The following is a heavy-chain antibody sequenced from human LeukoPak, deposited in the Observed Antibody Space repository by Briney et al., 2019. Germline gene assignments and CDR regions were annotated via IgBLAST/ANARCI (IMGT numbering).Heavy chain of an antibody. D-gene: IGHD6-19*01. V-gene: IGHV3-23*01. CDR1: GFTFISYA. J-gene: IGHJ4*02. CDR2: ISVSGGST. Sequence: PGGSLRLSCAASGFTFISYAMSWVRQPPGKGLEWVSAISVSGGSTYYPDSVKGRFTISRDNSKNTLYLQMNSLGAEDTAVYYCAKGRRAVAGSPTDYWGQGTLVTVSS. CDR3: AKGRRAVAGSPTDY.